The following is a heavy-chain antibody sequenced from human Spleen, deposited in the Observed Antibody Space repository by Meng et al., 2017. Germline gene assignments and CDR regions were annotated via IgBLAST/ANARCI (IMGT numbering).Heavy chain of an antibody. D-gene: IGHD6-13*01. CDR1: GWTISGYY. Sequence: VQLQPWGGGLLKPSETLSLTCAVDGWTISGYYWSWIRQPPGKGLEWIGEINDSGSTNYNPSLKSRVTISKDTSKNQFSLKLSSVTAADTAVYYCARTIGVEYSSSWYYFDYWGQGTLVTVSS. V-gene: IGHV4-34*01. CDR3: ARTIGVEYSSSWYYFDY. J-gene: IGHJ4*02. CDR2: INDSGST.